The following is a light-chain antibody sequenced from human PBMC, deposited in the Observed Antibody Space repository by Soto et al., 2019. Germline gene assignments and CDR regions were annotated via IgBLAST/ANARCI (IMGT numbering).Light chain of an antibody. CDR2: DNN. CDR3: GTWDSSLSAYV. V-gene: IGLV1-51*01. Sequence: QSVLTQPPSVSAAPRQKVTISCSGSSSNIRNNYVSWYQQLPGTAPKLLIYDNNKRPSGIPDRFSGSKSGTSATLGITGLQNGDEADYYCGTWDSSLSAYVFGTGNKVTV. J-gene: IGLJ1*01. CDR1: SSNIRNNY.